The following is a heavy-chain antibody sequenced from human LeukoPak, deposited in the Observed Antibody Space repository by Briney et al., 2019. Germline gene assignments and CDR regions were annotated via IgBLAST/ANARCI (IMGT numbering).Heavy chain of an antibody. CDR3: ASLGATTRFYYFDY. J-gene: IGHJ4*02. V-gene: IGHV3-7*01. CDR1: GFTFSSYW. D-gene: IGHD1-26*01. CDR2: IKQDGSEK. Sequence: GGSLRLSCAASGFTFSSYWMSWVRQAPGKGLEWVANIKQDGSEKYYVDSVKGRFTISRDNAKNSLYLQMNSLRAEDTAVYYCASLGATTRFYYFDYWGQGTLVTVSS.